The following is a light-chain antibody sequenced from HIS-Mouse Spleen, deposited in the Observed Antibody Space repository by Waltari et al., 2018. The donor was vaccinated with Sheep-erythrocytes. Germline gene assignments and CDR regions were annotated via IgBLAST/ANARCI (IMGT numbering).Light chain of an antibody. CDR3: CSYAGSSTWV. Sequence: QSALTQPPSASGSPGQSVTISCTGTSSDVGGYNYVSWYQQHPGKAPKLMIYEGSKRPSGVSNRFSGSKFGNTASLTISGLQAEDEADYYCCSYAGSSTWVFGGGTKLTVL. CDR1: SSDVGGYNY. CDR2: EGS. V-gene: IGLV2-23*01. J-gene: IGLJ3*02.